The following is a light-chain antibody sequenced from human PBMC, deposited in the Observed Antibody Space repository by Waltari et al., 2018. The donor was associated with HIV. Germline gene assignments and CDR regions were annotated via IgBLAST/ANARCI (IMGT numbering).Light chain of an antibody. CDR2: GAT. V-gene: IGKV1-39*01. Sequence: NWYHQRPGKAPRLLIYGATRLQGGVPSRFRGIGSGTFFTLIITSLQPEDFGTYYTQQSFSAPTFGRGTRVDIK. J-gene: IGKJ5*01. CDR3: QQSFSAPT.